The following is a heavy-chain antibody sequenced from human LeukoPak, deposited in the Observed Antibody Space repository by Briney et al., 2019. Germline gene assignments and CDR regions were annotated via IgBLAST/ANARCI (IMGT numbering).Heavy chain of an antibody. D-gene: IGHD6-19*01. CDR1: GGSFSGYY. Sequence: NPSETLSLTCAVYGGSFSGYYWSWIRQPPGKGLEWIGEINHSGSTNYNPSLKSRVTISVDTSKNQFSLKLSSVTAADTAVYYCARGYFRGSSGKGYWGQGTLVTVSS. J-gene: IGHJ4*02. V-gene: IGHV4-34*01. CDR2: INHSGST. CDR3: ARGYFRGSSGKGY.